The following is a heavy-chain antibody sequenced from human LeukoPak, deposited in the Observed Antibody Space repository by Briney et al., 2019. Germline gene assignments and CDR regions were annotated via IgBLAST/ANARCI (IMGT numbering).Heavy chain of an antibody. J-gene: IGHJ4*02. CDR3: ARHAPGVYFDY. CDR2: INHSGST. CDR1: GGSFSGYY. V-gene: IGHV4-34*01. Sequence: SETLSLTCAVYGGSFSGYYWSWIRQPPGKGLEWIGEINHSGSTNYNPSLKSRVTISADTSKNQFSLKLISVTAADTAVYYCARHAPGVYFDYWGQGILVTVSS.